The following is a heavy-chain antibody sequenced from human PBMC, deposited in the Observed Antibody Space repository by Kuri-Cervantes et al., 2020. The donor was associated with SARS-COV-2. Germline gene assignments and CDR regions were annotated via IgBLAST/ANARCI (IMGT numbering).Heavy chain of an antibody. D-gene: IGHD2-2*01. Sequence: SCKASGYSFSSYDTNWVRQAPGKGLEWVAVISYDGSNKYYADSVKGRFTISRDNAKNTLYLQMNSLRAEDTAVYYCAREKGYCSSTSCYRNWFDPWGQGTLVTVSS. CDR1: GYSFSSYD. CDR2: ISYDGSNK. V-gene: IGHV3-30-3*01. J-gene: IGHJ5*02. CDR3: AREKGYCSSTSCYRNWFDP.